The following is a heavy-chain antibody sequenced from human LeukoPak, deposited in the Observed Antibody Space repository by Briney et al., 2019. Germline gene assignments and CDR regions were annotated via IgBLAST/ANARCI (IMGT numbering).Heavy chain of an antibody. J-gene: IGHJ3*01. V-gene: IGHV3-23*01. Sequence: GGSLRLSCAASGFTFSSYAMSWVRQAPGKGLEWVSAISSSGGSTYYADSVKGRFTISRDNSKNTLFLQMNSLRAEDTAVYYCAKDKSEMETITRAFDFWGQGTMVTVSS. CDR2: ISSSGGST. D-gene: IGHD5-24*01. CDR1: GFTFSSYA. CDR3: AKDKSEMETITRAFDF.